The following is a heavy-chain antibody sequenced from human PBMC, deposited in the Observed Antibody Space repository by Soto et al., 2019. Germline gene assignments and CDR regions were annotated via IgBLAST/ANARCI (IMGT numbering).Heavy chain of an antibody. Sequence: QLQLQESGSGLVKTSQTLSLTCAVSGGSISSGGYSWSWIRQPPGKGLEWIGYVYHSGSTYYNPSLRGGVTITVDRSNNQFSVKLGSVTAADTAGYYCARGQVVAAQHWGQGNLVTVSS. CDR1: GGSISSGGYS. CDR2: VYHSGST. CDR3: ARGQVVAAQH. J-gene: IGHJ4*02. V-gene: IGHV4-30-2*01. D-gene: IGHD2-15*01.